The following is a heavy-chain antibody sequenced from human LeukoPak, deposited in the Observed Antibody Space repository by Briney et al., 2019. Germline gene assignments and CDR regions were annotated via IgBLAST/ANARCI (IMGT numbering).Heavy chain of an antibody. J-gene: IGHJ4*02. CDR3: AKPSVGYRRQPFDY. Sequence: GGSLRLSCAASGFTFDDYTMHWVRQAPGKGLEWVSLISWDGGSTYYADSVKGRFTISRDNSKNSLYLQMNSLRTEDTALYYCAKPSVGYRRQPFDYWGQGTLVTVSS. V-gene: IGHV3-43*01. D-gene: IGHD5-12*01. CDR2: ISWDGGST. CDR1: GFTFDDYT.